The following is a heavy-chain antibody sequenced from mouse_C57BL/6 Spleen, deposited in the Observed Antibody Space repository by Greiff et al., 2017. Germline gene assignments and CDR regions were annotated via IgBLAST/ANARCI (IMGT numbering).Heavy chain of an antibody. Sequence: QVQLQQPGTELVTPGASVKLSCKASGYTFTSYWMHWVKQRPGQGLEWIGVIDPTDGCTNYNEKFKSKARLTVDTSSSTAYMQLSSLTSEDSAVYECARAEIDYGYDGFAYWGQGTLVTVSA. J-gene: IGHJ3*01. CDR1: GYTFTSYW. CDR2: IDPTDGCT. D-gene: IGHD2-2*01. CDR3: ARAEIDYGYDGFAY. V-gene: IGHV1-53*01.